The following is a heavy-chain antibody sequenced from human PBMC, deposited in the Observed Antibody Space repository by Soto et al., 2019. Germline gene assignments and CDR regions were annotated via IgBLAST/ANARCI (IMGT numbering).Heavy chain of an antibody. CDR1: GGSISSNY. J-gene: IGHJ4*02. D-gene: IGHD2-15*01. CDR2: VFHTGST. CDR3: AREDSQYDYLAY. Sequence: SETLSLTCIISGGSISSNYWSWIRQSPGKGLEWIGYVFHTGSTRYNPSLKSRVAISVDMSKNQFSLNLTSVTAADTAVYYCAREDSQYDYLAYWGQGTLVTVSS. V-gene: IGHV4-59*01.